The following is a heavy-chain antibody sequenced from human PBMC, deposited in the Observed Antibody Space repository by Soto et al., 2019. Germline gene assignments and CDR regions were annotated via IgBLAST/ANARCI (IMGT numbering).Heavy chain of an antibody. CDR2: INTGNDNT. V-gene: IGHV1-3*04. J-gene: IGHJ5*02. CDR3: ARGPNYYDSSGPNWFDP. D-gene: IGHD3-22*01. Sequence: ASVKVSCKASGYTFTTYPMHWVRQAPGQRLEWMGWINTGNDNTKYSQKFQGRVTITRDTSASTAYMELSSLRSEDTAVYYCARGPNYYDSSGPNWFDPWGQGTPVTVSS. CDR1: GYTFTTYP.